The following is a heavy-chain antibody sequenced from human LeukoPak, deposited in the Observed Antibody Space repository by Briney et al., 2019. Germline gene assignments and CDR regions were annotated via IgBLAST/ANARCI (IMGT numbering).Heavy chain of an antibody. D-gene: IGHD3-22*01. V-gene: IGHV4-4*07. CDR2: IYTSGST. CDR3: ARDLWYDSSGYYYSWYFDL. CDR1: GGSISSYY. J-gene: IGHJ2*01. Sequence: SETLSLTCTVSGGSISSYYWSWIRQPAGKGLEWIGRIYTSGSTNYNPSLKSRVTMSVDTSKNQFSLKLSSVTAADTAVYYCARDLWYDSSGYYYSWYFDLWGRGTLVTVSS.